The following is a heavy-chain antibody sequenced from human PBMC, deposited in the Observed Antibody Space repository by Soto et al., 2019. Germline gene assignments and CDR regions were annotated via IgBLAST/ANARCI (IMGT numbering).Heavy chain of an antibody. CDR2: IYPSDSDT. Sequence: ESPQISCRGSGYTLNTYGVGWVRQMPGRGLEWMGIIYPSDSDTRYSPSFQGQVTISADKSISTAYLQWSSLKASDTAMYYCARHGAGFDYWGQGTLVTVSS. CDR1: GYTLNTYG. J-gene: IGHJ4*02. CDR3: ARHGAGFDY. D-gene: IGHD6-19*01. V-gene: IGHV5-51*01.